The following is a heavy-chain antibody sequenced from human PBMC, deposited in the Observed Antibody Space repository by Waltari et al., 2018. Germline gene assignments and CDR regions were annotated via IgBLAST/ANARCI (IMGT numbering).Heavy chain of an antibody. CDR2: ISPNNGDT. D-gene: IGHD4-4*01. J-gene: IGHJ4*02. Sequence: QVQLVQSGAEVRKPGASVKVSCKASGYTFTGYYMHWVRQAPGQRLEWMGWISPNNGDTDYAQKFQGRVTMTRDTSISTAYMELSRLTSDDTAVYYCARANSNRAFDYWGQGTPVTVSS. CDR1: GYTFTGYY. V-gene: IGHV1-2*02. CDR3: ARANSNRAFDY.